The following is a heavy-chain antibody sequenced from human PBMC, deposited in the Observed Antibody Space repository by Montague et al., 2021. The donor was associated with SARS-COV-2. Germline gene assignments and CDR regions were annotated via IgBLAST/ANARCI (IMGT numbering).Heavy chain of an antibody. J-gene: IGHJ4*02. V-gene: IGHV4-39*01. CDR1: GGSFSSGDSY. D-gene: IGHD6-13*01. CDR3: VATYNGNWYYFDY. Sequence: SETLSLTCSVSGGSFSSGDSYWGWLRQAPGKGLDWIGDLHYAGSAYYNPSLRSRVTISADTSKNQFSLKLNSVTAADTAVYYCVATYNGNWYYFDYWGQGTLGTVSS. CDR2: LHYAGSA.